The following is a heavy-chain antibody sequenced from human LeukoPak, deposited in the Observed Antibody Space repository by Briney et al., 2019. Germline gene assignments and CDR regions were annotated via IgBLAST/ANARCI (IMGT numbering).Heavy chain of an antibody. Sequence: SETLSLTCAVYGGSFSGYYWSWIRQPPGKGLEWIGEINHSGSTNHNPSLKSRVTISVDTSKNRFSLKLSSVTAADTAVYYCARHVLLWFGGSFDYWGQGTLVTVSS. V-gene: IGHV4-34*01. CDR1: GGSFSGYY. D-gene: IGHD3-10*01. J-gene: IGHJ4*02. CDR2: INHSGST. CDR3: ARHVLLWFGGSFDY.